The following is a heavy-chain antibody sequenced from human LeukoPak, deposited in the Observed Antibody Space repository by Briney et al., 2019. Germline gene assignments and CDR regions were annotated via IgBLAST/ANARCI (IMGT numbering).Heavy chain of an antibody. CDR2: INSDGSST. CDR1: GFTFSSYW. D-gene: IGHD3-10*01. V-gene: IGHV3-74*01. J-gene: IGHJ6*02. CDR3: ARLVITMVRGVIDYGMDV. Sequence: PGGSLRLSCAASGFTFSSYWMHWVRQAPGKGLVWVSRINSDGSSTSYADSVKGRFTISGDNAKNTLYLQMNSLRAEDTAVYYCARLVITMVRGVIDYGMDVWGQGTTVTVSS.